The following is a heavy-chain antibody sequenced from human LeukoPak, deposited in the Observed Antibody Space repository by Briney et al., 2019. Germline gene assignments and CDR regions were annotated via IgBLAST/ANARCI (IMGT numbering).Heavy chain of an antibody. CDR3: AKGLVWSGYPRRMDV. J-gene: IGHJ6*03. D-gene: IGHD3-3*01. Sequence: GGSLRLSCAASGFTFSSYGMHWVRQAPGKGLEWVAFIRYDGSNKYYADSVKGRFTISRGNSKNTLYLQMNSLRAEDTAVYYCAKGLVWSGYPRRMDVWGKGTTVTVSS. CDR1: GFTFSSYG. CDR2: IRYDGSNK. V-gene: IGHV3-30*02.